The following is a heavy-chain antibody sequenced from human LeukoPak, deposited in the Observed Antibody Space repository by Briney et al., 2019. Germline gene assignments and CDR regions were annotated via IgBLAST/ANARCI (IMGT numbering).Heavy chain of an antibody. Sequence: PGRSLRLSCAASGFTFSSYAMHWVRQAPGKGLEWVAVISYDGSNKYYADSVKGRFTISRDNSKNTLYLQMNSLRAEDTAVYYCARQQSGRRGYSGYDLDYWGQGTLVTVSS. D-gene: IGHD5-12*01. V-gene: IGHV3-30-3*01. CDR1: GFTFSSYA. CDR3: ARQQSGRRGYSGYDLDY. CDR2: ISYDGSNK. J-gene: IGHJ4*02.